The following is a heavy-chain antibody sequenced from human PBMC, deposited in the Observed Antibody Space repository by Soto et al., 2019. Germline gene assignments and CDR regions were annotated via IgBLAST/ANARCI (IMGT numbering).Heavy chain of an antibody. J-gene: IGHJ6*02. Sequence: QVQLVQSGAEVKKPGASVKVSCKASGYTFTSYDINWVRQATGQGLELMGWMNPNSGNTGYAQKFQGRVTMTRNTSISTASMELSSLRSEDTAVYYCARGSRIVPASDYYYGMDVWGQGTTVTVSS. CDR2: MNPNSGNT. CDR3: ARGSRIVPASDYYYGMDV. V-gene: IGHV1-8*01. CDR1: GYTFTSYD. D-gene: IGHD2-2*01.